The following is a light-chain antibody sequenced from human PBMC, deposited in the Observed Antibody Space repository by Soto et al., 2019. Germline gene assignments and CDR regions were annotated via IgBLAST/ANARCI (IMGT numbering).Light chain of an antibody. J-gene: IGKJ1*01. CDR2: DAS. CDR1: QSVSNN. CDR3: QQRSNWPPT. Sequence: EIVLTQSPATLSVSPGETATLSCRASQSVSNNVAWYQQKPGQAPRLLIYDASNRATGIPARFSGSGSGTDFTLTISSLEPEDFAVYYCQQRSNWPPTFGQGTKV. V-gene: IGKV3-11*01.